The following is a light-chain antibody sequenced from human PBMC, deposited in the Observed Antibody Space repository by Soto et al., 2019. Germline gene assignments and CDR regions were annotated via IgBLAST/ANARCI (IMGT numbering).Light chain of an antibody. J-gene: IGLJ3*02. CDR1: SSDVGDYNY. Sequence: QSALTQPASVSGSPGQSITISCTGTSSDVGDYNYVSWYQQHPGKAPKLMIYEVSHRPSGVSNRFSGSKSGNTASLTISGLQAEDEADYYCKIYTNTSRVFGGGTKLTVL. CDR3: KIYTNTSRV. CDR2: EVS. V-gene: IGLV2-14*01.